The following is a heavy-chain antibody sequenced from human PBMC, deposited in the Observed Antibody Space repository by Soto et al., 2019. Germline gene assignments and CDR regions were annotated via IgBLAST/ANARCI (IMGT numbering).Heavy chain of an antibody. Sequence: EVQLLESGGGLVQPGESLTLSCAASGFTFSSYAMSWVRQAPGKGLEWVSGIGGSGDATYYADSVKGRFTMSRDNSKHTLYLQMNSLRAEDTAVYYCAKDSLVRGINCMDVWGKGTKVTVSS. CDR3: AKDSLVRGINCMDV. J-gene: IGHJ6*03. CDR1: GFTFSSYA. D-gene: IGHD3-10*01. CDR2: IGGSGDAT. V-gene: IGHV3-23*01.